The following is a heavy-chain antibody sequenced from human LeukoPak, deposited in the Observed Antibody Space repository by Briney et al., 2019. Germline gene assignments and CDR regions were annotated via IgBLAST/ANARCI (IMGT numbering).Heavy chain of an antibody. CDR2: IYHSEST. CDR1: GGSISSSNW. D-gene: IGHD6-13*01. CDR3: ARDHWYSSSWYEY. Sequence: SETLSLTCSVSGGSISSSNWWSWVRQPPGKGLEWIGEIYHSESTNYNPSLKSRVTISVDRSKNQFSLTLSSVTAADTAVYYCARDHWYSSSWYEYWGQGTLVTVSS. J-gene: IGHJ4*02. V-gene: IGHV4-4*02.